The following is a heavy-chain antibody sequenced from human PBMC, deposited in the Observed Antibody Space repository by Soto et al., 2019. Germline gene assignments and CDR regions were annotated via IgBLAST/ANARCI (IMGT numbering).Heavy chain of an antibody. CDR3: AREGALLSAFDY. Sequence: PGGSLRLSCAASGFTFSSYAMNLVRQTPGKGLECVSVLSCDGSNKYYADSVKGRFTISRDNSKNTLYLQMNSLRAEDTAVYYCAREGALLSAFDYWGQGTLVTVSS. D-gene: IGHD3-10*01. CDR2: LSCDGSNK. V-gene: IGHV3-30*17. CDR1: GFTFSSYA. J-gene: IGHJ4*02.